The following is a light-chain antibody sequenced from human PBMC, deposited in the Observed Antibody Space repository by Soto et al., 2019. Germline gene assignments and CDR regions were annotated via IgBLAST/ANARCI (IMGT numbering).Light chain of an antibody. V-gene: IGLV2-14*01. CDR2: EVN. Sequence: QSALTQPASVSGSPGQSITISCTGASSYVGDYNYVSWDQHHPGKAPKLLIYEVNNRPSGVSDRFSGSKSGNVASLTISWLQAEDEADYYCSSYTSSSTYVFGTGTKLTVL. J-gene: IGLJ1*01. CDR1: SSYVGDYNY. CDR3: SSYTSSSTYV.